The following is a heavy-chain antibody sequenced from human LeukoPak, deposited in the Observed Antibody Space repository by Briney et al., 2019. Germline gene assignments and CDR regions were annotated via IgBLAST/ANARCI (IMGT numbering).Heavy chain of an antibody. D-gene: IGHD5-24*01. CDR1: GFTFSSYW. CDR2: IKQDGSEK. CDR3: ARGMSTIFYYFDY. J-gene: IGHJ4*02. V-gene: IGHV3-7*01. Sequence: GGSLRLSCAASGFTFSSYWMSWVRQAPGKGLEWVANIKQDGSEKYYVDSVKGRFTISRDNAKNSLYLQMNSPRAEDTAVYYCARGMSTIFYYFDYWGQGTLVTVSS.